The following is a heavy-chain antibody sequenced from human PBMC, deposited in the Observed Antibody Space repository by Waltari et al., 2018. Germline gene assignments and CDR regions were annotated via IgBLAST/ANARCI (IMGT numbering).Heavy chain of an antibody. Sequence: VQLQQSGPGLVKPSQTLSLTCAISGDRVSSSSGAWNWIRQSPSRGLEWLGRTYYRSKWYNDYAVSVKGRITINPDTSKNQFSLQLNSVTPEDTAVYYCARGTNYYGSGSYYNWFDPWGQGTLVTVSS. CDR3: ARGTNYYGSGSYYNWFDP. CDR1: GDRVSSSSGA. V-gene: IGHV6-1*01. D-gene: IGHD3-10*01. J-gene: IGHJ5*02. CDR2: TYYRSKWYN.